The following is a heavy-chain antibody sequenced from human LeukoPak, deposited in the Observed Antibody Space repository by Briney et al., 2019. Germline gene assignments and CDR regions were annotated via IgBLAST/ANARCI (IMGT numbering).Heavy chain of an antibody. J-gene: IGHJ4*02. Sequence: PGGSLRLSCAASGFTFSNYNMNWVRQAPEKGLEWVSSISITSTYVYYADSVKGRFTISRDNAKNSLYLQMNSLKAEGTAVYYCARVPHYCSSTSCHFDYWGQGTLVTVSS. CDR3: ARVPHYCSSTSCHFDY. CDR1: GFTFSNYN. CDR2: ISITSTYV. D-gene: IGHD2-2*01. V-gene: IGHV3-21*01.